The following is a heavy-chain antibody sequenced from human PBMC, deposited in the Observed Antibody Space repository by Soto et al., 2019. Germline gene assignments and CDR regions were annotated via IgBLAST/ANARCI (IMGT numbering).Heavy chain of an antibody. CDR2: IIPIFGTA. CDR1: GGTFSSYA. CDR3: ARDRREQQLVNSPYYFDY. V-gene: IGHV1-69*12. J-gene: IGHJ4*02. D-gene: IGHD6-6*01. Sequence: QVQLVQSGAEVKKPGSSVKVSCKASGGTFSSYAISWVRQAPGQGLEWMGGIIPIFGTANYAQKFKGRFTITADESTNTAYMELSSLRSEDTAVYYCARDRREQQLVNSPYYFDYWGQGTLVTVSS.